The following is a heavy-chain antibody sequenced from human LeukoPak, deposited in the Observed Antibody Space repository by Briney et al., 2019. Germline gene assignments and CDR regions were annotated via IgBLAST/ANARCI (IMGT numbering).Heavy chain of an antibody. CDR1: GFTFSSYS. Sequence: GGSLRLSCAASGFTFSSYSMNWVRQAPGKGLEWVSYISSSSSTIYYADSVKGRFTISRDNAKNSLFLEMSSLRVEDTAVYFCMRGQRSGRSEYSYYYMDIWGNGTSVTVSS. CDR2: ISSSSSTI. CDR3: MRGQRSGRSEYSYYYMDI. J-gene: IGHJ6*03. V-gene: IGHV3-48*04. D-gene: IGHD1-26*01.